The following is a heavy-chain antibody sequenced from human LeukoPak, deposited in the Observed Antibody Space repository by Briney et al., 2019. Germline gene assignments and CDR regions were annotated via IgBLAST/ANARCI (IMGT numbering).Heavy chain of an antibody. CDR2: IWYDGSNK. Sequence: GGSLRLSCAASGFTFSSYGMHWVRQAPGKGLEWVAVIWYDGSNKYYADSVKGRFTISRDNSKNTLHLQMNSLRAEDTAVYYCAKQISRGDYVSSFDYWGQGTLVTVSS. CDR1: GFTFSSYG. V-gene: IGHV3-33*06. D-gene: IGHD4-17*01. CDR3: AKQISRGDYVSSFDY. J-gene: IGHJ4*02.